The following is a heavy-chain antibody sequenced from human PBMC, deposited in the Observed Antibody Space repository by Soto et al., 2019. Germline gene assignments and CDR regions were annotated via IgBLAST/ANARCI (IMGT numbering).Heavy chain of an antibody. CDR3: ARGGTDMAFDI. CDR2: IYSGGST. Sequence: PGGSLRLSCAASGFTVNSNYMSWVRQAPGKGLEWVSVIYSGGSTYYADSVKGRFTISRDNSKNTLYLQMNSLRAEDTAVYYCARGGTDMAFDIWGQGTMVTVSS. D-gene: IGHD3-9*01. V-gene: IGHV3-53*01. J-gene: IGHJ3*02. CDR1: GFTVNSNY.